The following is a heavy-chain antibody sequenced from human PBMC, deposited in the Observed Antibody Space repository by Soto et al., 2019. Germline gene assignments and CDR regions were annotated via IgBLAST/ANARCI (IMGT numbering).Heavy chain of an antibody. CDR1: VYSFTSYW. CDR3: ARQTHYGSSAKRGFDV. Sequence: LGESLKISCKGSVYSFTSYWIGWVRQMPGKGLEWMGIIYPDDSDSRYSPSFQCQVTISADKSISTAYLQWSSLKASDTAMYYCARQTHYGSSAKRGFDVWGEGTMVNVSS. V-gene: IGHV5-51*01. J-gene: IGHJ3*01. D-gene: IGHD3-22*01. CDR2: IYPDDSDS.